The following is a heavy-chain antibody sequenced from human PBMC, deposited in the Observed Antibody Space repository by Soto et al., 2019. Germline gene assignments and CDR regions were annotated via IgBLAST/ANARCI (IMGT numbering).Heavy chain of an antibody. CDR3: VRGTRVSPSRTTLDY. CDR1: GFTLSEHY. D-gene: IGHD2-8*01. V-gene: IGHV3-72*01. Sequence: GGSLRLSCAASGFTLSEHYVDWVRQAPGKGLEWIGRTRDNAHSYSTEYAASVKGRFTISRVGSENSLYLQMNSLKIEDTAVYFCVRGTRVSPSRTTLDYWGQGALVTVSS. J-gene: IGHJ4*02. CDR2: TRDNAHSYST.